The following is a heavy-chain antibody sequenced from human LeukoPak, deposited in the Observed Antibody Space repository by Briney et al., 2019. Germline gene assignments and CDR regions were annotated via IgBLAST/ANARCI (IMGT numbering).Heavy chain of an antibody. J-gene: IGHJ3*02. Sequence: GGSLRLPCAASGFTFSSYGTSWVRQAPGKGLEWVSTISGSGGSTYYADSVKGRFTISRDNSKNMLYLQMNSLRAEDTAIYYCAKRRYSSGWSTDAFDIWGQGTMVTVSS. V-gene: IGHV3-23*01. CDR2: ISGSGGST. CDR1: GFTFSSYG. D-gene: IGHD6-19*01. CDR3: AKRRYSSGWSTDAFDI.